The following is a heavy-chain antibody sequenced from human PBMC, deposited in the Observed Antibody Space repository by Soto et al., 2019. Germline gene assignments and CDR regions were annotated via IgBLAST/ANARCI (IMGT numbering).Heavy chain of an antibody. CDR1: GFSFDTYA. V-gene: IGHV3-7*01. J-gene: IGHJ6*03. CDR3: ARVLRYCSSTSCNYYYYYMDV. Sequence: PGGSLRLSCAASGFSFDTYAMSWVRQAPGKGLEWVANINQDGSEKYYADSVKGRFTISRDNAKNSLYLQMNSLRAEDTAVYYCARVLRYCSSTSCNYYYYYMDVWGKGTTVTVSS. CDR2: INQDGSEK. D-gene: IGHD2-2*01.